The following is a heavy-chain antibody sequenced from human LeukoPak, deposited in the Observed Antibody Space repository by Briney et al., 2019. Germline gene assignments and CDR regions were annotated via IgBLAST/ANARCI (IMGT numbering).Heavy chain of an antibody. Sequence: PGGSLRLSCAVSGFTFSSYSMNGVRQAPGKGLERVSCISSSSSYIYYADSLKGRFTISRDNTKETRYLQMNSLRAEDTAVHYSAKVRVYYDFWSGLDYWGQGTLVTVSS. CDR1: GFTFSSYS. D-gene: IGHD3-3*01. J-gene: IGHJ4*02. CDR2: ISSSSSYI. CDR3: AKVRVYYDFWSGLDY. V-gene: IGHV3-21*01.